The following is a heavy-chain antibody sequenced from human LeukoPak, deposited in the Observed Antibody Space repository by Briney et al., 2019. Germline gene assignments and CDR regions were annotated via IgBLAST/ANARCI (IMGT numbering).Heavy chain of an antibody. CDR2: ISSSGSTI. CDR3: ARDGYCTNGVCYPYYYYYYMDV. CDR1: GFTFSSYE. J-gene: IGHJ6*03. Sequence: GGSLRLSCAASGFTFSSYEMNWVRQAPGKGLEWVSYISSSGSTIYYADSVKGRFTISRDNAKNSLYLQMNSLRAEDTAVYYCARDGYCTNGVCYPYYYYYYMDVWGKGTTVTVSS. V-gene: IGHV3-48*03. D-gene: IGHD2-8*01.